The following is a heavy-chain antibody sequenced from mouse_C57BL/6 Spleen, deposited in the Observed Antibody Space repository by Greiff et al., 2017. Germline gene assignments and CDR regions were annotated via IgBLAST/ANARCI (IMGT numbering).Heavy chain of an antibody. J-gene: IGHJ2*01. CDR1: GFTFSDYG. CDR3: ARGKLGRLYYFDY. CDR2: ISSGSSTI. Sequence: EVKLQESGGGLVKPGGSLKLSCAASGFTFSDYGMHWVRQAPEKGLEWVAYISSGSSTIYYADTVKGRFTISRDNAKNTLFLQMTSLRSEDTAMYYCARGKLGRLYYFDYWGQGTTLTVSS. V-gene: IGHV5-17*01. D-gene: IGHD4-1*01.